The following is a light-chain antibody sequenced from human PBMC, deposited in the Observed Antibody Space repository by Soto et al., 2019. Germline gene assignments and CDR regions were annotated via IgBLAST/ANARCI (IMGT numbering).Light chain of an antibody. CDR3: QESSSTSWT. J-gene: IGKJ1*01. V-gene: IGKV1-39*01. CDR1: QTISSY. CDR2: GAS. Sequence: DIQMTQSPSSLSASVGDRVTITCRASQTISSYLNWYQHKPGKAPKLLIYGASSLQSGVPSRFSGSGSGTDFTLIISSLQPEDFATYYCQESSSTSWTFGQGTRVEIK.